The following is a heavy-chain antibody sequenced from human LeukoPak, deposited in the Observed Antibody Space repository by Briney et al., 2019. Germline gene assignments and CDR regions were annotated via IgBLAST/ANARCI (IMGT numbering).Heavy chain of an antibody. Sequence: GGSLRLSYAASGFTFDDYAMHWVRQAPGKGLEWVSGINWNSGSIGYADSVKGRFTISRDNAKNSLYLQMNSLRAEDTALYYCAKDPSGRVIGPDDAFDIWGQGTMVTVSS. J-gene: IGHJ3*02. CDR2: INWNSGSI. CDR3: AKDPSGRVIGPDDAFDI. D-gene: IGHD3/OR15-3a*01. V-gene: IGHV3-9*01. CDR1: GFTFDDYA.